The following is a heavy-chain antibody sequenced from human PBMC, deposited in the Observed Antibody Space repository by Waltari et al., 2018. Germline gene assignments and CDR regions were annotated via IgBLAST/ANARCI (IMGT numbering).Heavy chain of an antibody. CDR1: GGSISSYY. CDR2: IYTSGST. J-gene: IGHJ6*03. V-gene: IGHV4-4*07. D-gene: IGHD6-13*01. Sequence: QVQLQESGPGLVKPSETLSLTCPVSGGSISSYYWSWIRQPAGKGLEWIGRIYTSGSTNYNPSLKSRVTMSVDTSKNQFSLKLSSVTAADTAVYYCAREAAAAGEYYYYYMDVWGKGTTVTISS. CDR3: AREAAAAGEYYYYYMDV.